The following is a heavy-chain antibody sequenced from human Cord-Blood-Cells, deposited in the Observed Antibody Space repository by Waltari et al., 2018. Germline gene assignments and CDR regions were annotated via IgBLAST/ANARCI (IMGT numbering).Heavy chain of an antibody. J-gene: IGHJ4*02. CDR3: TTDQGDYYGSGSYDY. CDR2: IKSKTDGGTT. V-gene: IGHV3-15*01. CDR1: GFPLSTAW. Sequence: EVQLVESGGGLVKTGGSLSLSCAASGFPLSTAWLSGVRQAPGKGLEWVGRIKSKTDGGTTDYAAPVKGRFTISRDDSKNTLYLQMNSLKTEDTAVYYCTTDQGDYYGSGSYDYWGQGTLVTVSS. D-gene: IGHD3-10*01.